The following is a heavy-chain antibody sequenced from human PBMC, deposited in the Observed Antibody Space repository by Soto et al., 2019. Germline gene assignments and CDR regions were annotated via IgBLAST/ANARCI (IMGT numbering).Heavy chain of an antibody. V-gene: IGHV1-69*13. D-gene: IGHD3-3*01. J-gene: IGHJ5*02. CDR3: ARDYDFWSGYYPTWFDP. CDR2: IIPIFGTA. CDR1: GGTFSSYA. Sequence: SVKVSCKASGGTFSSYAISWVRQAPGQGLEWMGGIIPIFGTANYAQKFQGRVTITADESTSTAYMELSSLRSEDTAVYYCARDYDFWSGYYPTWFDPWGQGTLVTVSS.